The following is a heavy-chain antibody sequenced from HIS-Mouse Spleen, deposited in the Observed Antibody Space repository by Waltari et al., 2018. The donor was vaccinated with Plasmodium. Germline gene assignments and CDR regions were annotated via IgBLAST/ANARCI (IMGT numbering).Heavy chain of an antibody. Sequence: QVQLQQWGAGLLKPSETLSLTCAVHGGSFSGYYWSGIRQPAGQGLEWIGEIKHSGSTNHNPSLKTRVTISVDTSKNQFSLKLSSVTAADTAVYYCARGRVLGTSSGYFDLWGRGTLVTVSS. CDR2: IKHSGST. CDR1: GGSFSGYY. D-gene: IGHD3-10*01. CDR3: ARGRVLGTSSGYFDL. V-gene: IGHV4-34*01. J-gene: IGHJ2*01.